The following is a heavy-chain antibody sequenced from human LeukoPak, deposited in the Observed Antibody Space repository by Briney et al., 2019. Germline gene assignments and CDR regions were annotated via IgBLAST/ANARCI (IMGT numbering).Heavy chain of an antibody. CDR2: ISNSSSYI. CDR3: ARGRNLGRGSYYDFWSGYSYY. V-gene: IGHV3-21*01. D-gene: IGHD3-3*01. CDR1: GFTFSSYS. Sequence: GGSLRLSCAASGFTFSSYSMNWVRQAPGKGLEWVSSISNSSSYIYYADSVKGRFIISRDNAKSSLYLQMNSLRAEDTAVYYCARGRNLGRGSYYDFWSGYSYYWGQGTLVTVSS. J-gene: IGHJ4*02.